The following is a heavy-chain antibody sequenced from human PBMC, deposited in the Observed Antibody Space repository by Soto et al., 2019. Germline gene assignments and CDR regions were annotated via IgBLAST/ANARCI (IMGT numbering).Heavy chain of an antibody. J-gene: IGHJ4*02. Sequence: NPSETLSLTCTVSNGSVSSGDKYWSWLRQSPGKGLEWIGYINNGGTAYYNPYLKSRVIISIDTSQNRLLLKVTSVTATDTAVYFCASGFYGDFVGTSHFDLWGPGTQVTVSS. CDR3: ASGFYGDFVGTSHFDL. CDR2: INNGGTA. D-gene: IGHD4-17*01. CDR1: NGSVSSGDKY. V-gene: IGHV4-30-4*01.